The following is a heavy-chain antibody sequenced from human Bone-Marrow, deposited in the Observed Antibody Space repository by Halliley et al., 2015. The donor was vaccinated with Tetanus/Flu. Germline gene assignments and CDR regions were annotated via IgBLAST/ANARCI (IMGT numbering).Heavy chain of an antibody. CDR3: AREAGDYVHRIAFDV. J-gene: IGHJ3*01. Sequence: GSIYQSGSRFYSPSLRSLVSMSVDRSKNQFSLNLISVTAADPAVYYCAREAGDYVHRIAFDVWGQGMLVTVPS. V-gene: IGHV4-30-2*01. CDR2: IYQSGSR. D-gene: IGHD4-17*01.